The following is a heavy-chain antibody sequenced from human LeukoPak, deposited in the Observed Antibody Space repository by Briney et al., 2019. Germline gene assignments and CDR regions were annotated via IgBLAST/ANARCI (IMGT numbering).Heavy chain of an antibody. CDR3: ARDLELRSWDYYYMDV. Sequence: VASVKVSCKASGGTFSSYAISWVRQAPGQGLEWMGGIIPIFGTANYAQKFQGRVTITADESTSTAYMELSSLRSEDTAVYYCARDLELRSWDYYYMDVWGKGTTVTVSS. J-gene: IGHJ6*03. D-gene: IGHD1-7*01. CDR1: GGTFSSYA. V-gene: IGHV1-69*01. CDR2: IIPIFGTA.